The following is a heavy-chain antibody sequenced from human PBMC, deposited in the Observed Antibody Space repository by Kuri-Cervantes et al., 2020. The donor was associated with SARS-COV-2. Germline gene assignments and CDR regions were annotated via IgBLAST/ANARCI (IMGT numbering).Heavy chain of an antibody. CDR2: INSDGSST. V-gene: IGHV3-74*01. CDR3: AKRGVYGDYG. J-gene: IGHJ4*02. CDR1: GFTFSSYW. D-gene: IGHD4-17*01. Sequence: GESLKISCAASGFTFSSYWMHWVRQAPGKGLVWVSRINSDGSSTNYADSVKGRFTISRDNSKNTLYLQMNSLRAEDTAVYYCAKRGVYGDYGWGQGTLVTVSS.